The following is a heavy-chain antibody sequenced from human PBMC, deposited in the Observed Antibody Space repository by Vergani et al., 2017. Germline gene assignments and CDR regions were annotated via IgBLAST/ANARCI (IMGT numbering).Heavy chain of an antibody. CDR1: GFNVSSKY. CDR2: MFSGGST. J-gene: IGHJ6*02. V-gene: IGHV3-66*02. D-gene: IGHD2/OR15-2a*01. Sequence: EVQLVESGGTLVQPGGSLRLACEASGFNVSSKYMSWVRQVPGTGLEWVSIMFSGGSTNYADSVKGRFTISRDKSQNTVNLQMNSLRTEDTAVYFCANSVIAGNVGVAYFGMDVWGRGTTVTVSS. CDR3: ANSVIAGNVGVAYFGMDV.